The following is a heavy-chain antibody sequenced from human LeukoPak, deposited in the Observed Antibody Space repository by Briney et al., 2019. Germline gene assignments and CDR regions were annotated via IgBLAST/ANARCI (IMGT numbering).Heavy chain of an antibody. V-gene: IGHV1-46*01. Sequence: ASVKVSCTASRYTFTSYYMHWVRQAPGQGLEWMGIINPSGGSTSYAQKFQGRVTMTRDTSTSTVYMELSSLRSEDTAVYYCARDARTSYDSSGYYFDYWGQGTLVTVSS. CDR1: RYTFTSYY. D-gene: IGHD3-22*01. CDR3: ARDARTSYDSSGYYFDY. CDR2: INPSGGST. J-gene: IGHJ4*02.